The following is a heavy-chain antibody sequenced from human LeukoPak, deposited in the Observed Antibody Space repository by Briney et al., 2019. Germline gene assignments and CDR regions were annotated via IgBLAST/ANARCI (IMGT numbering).Heavy chain of an antibody. Sequence: SETLSLTCTVSGGSISNYYWSWIRQPPGKGLEWIGYIYYSGSTNYNPSLKSRVTISVDTSKNQFSLKLSSVTAADTAVYYCARLTVTGPGYFDLWGRGTLVTVSS. V-gene: IGHV4-59*08. J-gene: IGHJ2*01. D-gene: IGHD1-1*01. CDR3: ARLTVTGPGYFDL. CDR2: IYYSGST. CDR1: GGSISNYY.